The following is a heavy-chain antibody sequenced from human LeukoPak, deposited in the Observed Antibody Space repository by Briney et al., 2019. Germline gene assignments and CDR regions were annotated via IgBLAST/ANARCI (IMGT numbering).Heavy chain of an antibody. J-gene: IGHJ4*02. CDR2: MNSDGSAT. Sequence: AGGSLRLSCAASGFSFSNYWMHWVRQAPGKGLVWVTRMNSDGSATYYADSVQGRFTISRDNAKNTLYLQMNSLRAEDTAMYFCAKGPNYFDAWGEGSLVTVYS. CDR3: AKGPNYFDA. V-gene: IGHV3-74*01. CDR1: GFSFSNYW.